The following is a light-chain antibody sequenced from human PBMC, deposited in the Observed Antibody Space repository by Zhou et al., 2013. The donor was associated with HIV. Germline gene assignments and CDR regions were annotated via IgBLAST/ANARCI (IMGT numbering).Light chain of an antibody. J-gene: IGLJ3*02. CDR3: CSYAGSSLWV. Sequence: QSALTQPASVSGSPGQSITISCAGTNSDVGSYNLVSWYQQHPGKAPQLMIYEVTKRPSGVSDRFSGSKSGNTASLTISGLQAEDEADYYCCSYAGSSLWVFGRRDQADRP. CDR2: EVT. V-gene: IGLV2-23*02. CDR1: NSDVGSYNL.